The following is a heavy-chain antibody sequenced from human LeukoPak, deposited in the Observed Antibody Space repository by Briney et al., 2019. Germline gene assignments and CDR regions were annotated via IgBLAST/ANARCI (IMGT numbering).Heavy chain of an antibody. J-gene: IGHJ4*02. CDR1: GYTFTSYG. V-gene: IGHV1-18*01. CDR2: ISAYNGNT. CDR3: ARDLIYCSSTSCSDY. Sequence: GASVKVSCKASGYTFTSYGISWVRQAPGQGLEWMGWISAYNGNTNYAQKLQGRVTMTTDTSTSTAYMELRSLRSDDTAVYYCARDLIYCSSTSCSDYWGQGTLVTVSS. D-gene: IGHD2-2*01.